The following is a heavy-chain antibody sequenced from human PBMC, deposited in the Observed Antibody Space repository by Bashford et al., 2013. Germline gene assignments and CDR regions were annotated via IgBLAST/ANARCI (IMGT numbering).Heavy chain of an antibody. J-gene: IGHJ6*03. Sequence: VRQGSREGLEWVAVISYDGTNEHYADSVKGRFTISRDNSKNTLYLQMNSLRAEDTAVYYCARGKNYYYMDVWGKGTTVTVSS. CDR3: ARGKNYYYMDV. V-gene: IGHV3-30*07. D-gene: IGHD2/OR15-2a*01. CDR2: ISYDGTNE.